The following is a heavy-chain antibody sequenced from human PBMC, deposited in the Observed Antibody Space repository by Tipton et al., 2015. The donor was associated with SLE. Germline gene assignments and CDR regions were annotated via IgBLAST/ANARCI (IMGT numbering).Heavy chain of an antibody. CDR1: GFSISSYY. J-gene: IGHJ4*02. Sequence: TLSLTCTVSGFSISSYYWGWIRQPPGKGLEWLGTIYYSGTTYYNPSLKSRLTLSIDTSKNQFSLKLSSVTAADTAVYYCVRLELPATKADYWGPGTLVTVSP. V-gene: IGHV4-38-2*02. CDR3: VRLELPATKADY. CDR2: IYYSGTT. D-gene: IGHD5-24*01.